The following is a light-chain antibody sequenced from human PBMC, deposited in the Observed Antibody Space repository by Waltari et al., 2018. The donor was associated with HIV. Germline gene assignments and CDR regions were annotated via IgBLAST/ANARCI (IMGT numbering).Light chain of an antibody. Sequence: QSVLTQPPSVSAAPGQKVTISCSGSSSNIGNNYVTWYQQLPGTAPKLLIYDSNKRPSGIPYRFSGSKSGTSGTLAITGLQTGDEADYYCGTWDSSLSAWVFGGGTKLTVL. J-gene: IGLJ3*02. CDR3: GTWDSSLSAWV. CDR1: SSNIGNNY. CDR2: DSN. V-gene: IGLV1-51*01.